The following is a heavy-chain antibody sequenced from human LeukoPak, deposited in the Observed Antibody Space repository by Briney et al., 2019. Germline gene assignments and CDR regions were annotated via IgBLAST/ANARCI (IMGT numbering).Heavy chain of an antibody. CDR2: IIPIFGTA. D-gene: IGHD2-2*01. Sequence: SVKVSCKASGGTFSSYAISWVRQAPGQGLEWMGRIIPIFGTANYAQKFQGRVTITTDESTSTAYIELSSLRSEDTAVYYCARGHCSSTSCYDYYYYMDVWGKGTTVTVSS. J-gene: IGHJ6*03. CDR1: GGTFSSYA. V-gene: IGHV1-69*05. CDR3: ARGHCSSTSCYDYYYYMDV.